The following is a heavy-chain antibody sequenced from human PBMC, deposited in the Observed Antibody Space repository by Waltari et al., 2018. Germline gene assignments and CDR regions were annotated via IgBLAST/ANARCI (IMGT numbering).Heavy chain of an antibody. J-gene: IGHJ2*01. CDR3: ARKSSTNWYFDL. CDR2: IYYSGTP. V-gene: IGHV4-59*01. CDR1: GGSINPSY. Sequence: QVQLQESGPGLVKPSETLSLICPVSGGSINPSYWSWIRQPPGKGLGWIGFIYYSGTPNYNPSLKSRRTMSVDTSKNQFSLNLSSVTAADTAVYYCARKSSTNWYFDLWGRGTLVTVSS. D-gene: IGHD2-2*01.